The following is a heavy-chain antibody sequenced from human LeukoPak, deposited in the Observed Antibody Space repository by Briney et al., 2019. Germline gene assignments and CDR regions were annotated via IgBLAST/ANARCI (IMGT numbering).Heavy chain of an antibody. CDR3: ARVPESVGINYFDS. CDR1: GGSFSGNF. D-gene: IGHD1-1*01. Sequence: SETLSLTCAVYGGSFSGNFWRWVRQPPGKGLEWIGEINHRGNTNYNPSLKSRVTISVDTSKNQFSLKLSSVTAADTAVYYCARVPESVGINYFDSWGQGTQVTVSS. V-gene: IGHV4-34*01. J-gene: IGHJ4*02. CDR2: INHRGNT.